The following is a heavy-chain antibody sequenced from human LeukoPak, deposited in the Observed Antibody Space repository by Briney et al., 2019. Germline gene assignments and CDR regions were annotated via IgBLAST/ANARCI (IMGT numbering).Heavy chain of an antibody. J-gene: IGHJ4*02. CDR3: AKAGYCSSTSCYYFGY. CDR2: ISGSGGIT. CDR1: GFTFSSYA. D-gene: IGHD2-2*03. Sequence: PGGSLRLPCAASGFTFSSYAMSWVRQATGKALEWVSAISGSGGITYYADSVKGRFTISRDNSKNPLYLKMNSLRAEDTAVYYCAKAGYCSSTSCYYFGYWGQGTLVTVSS. V-gene: IGHV3-23*01.